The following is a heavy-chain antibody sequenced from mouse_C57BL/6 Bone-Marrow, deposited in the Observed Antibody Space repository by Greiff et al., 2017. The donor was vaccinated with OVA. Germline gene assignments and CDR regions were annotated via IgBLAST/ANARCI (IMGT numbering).Heavy chain of an antibody. J-gene: IGHJ4*01. V-gene: IGHV5-9-1*02. CDR1: GFTFSCHA. CDR3: TRLLDAMDY. CDR2: ISSGGDYI. D-gene: IGHD2-1*01. Sequence: EVKFVGAGGGFVKPGGVLKTPRATSGFTFSCHALSLGRQTPEKRLEGVAYISSGGDYIYYADTVKGRFTISRDNARNTLYLQMSSLKSEDTAMYYCTRLLDAMDYWGQGTSVTVSS.